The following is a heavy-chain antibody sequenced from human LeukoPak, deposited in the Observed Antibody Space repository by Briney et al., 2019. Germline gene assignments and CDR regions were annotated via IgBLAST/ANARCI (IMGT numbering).Heavy chain of an antibody. V-gene: IGHV3-49*04. CDR2: IRSYAYRGTT. CDR1: GFTLGDHA. Sequence: PGRSLRLSCITSGFTLGDHATSWVRQAPGKGLEWVGFIRSYAYRGTTEYAASVKGRFTISRDDSRSIVYLQMNGLKSEDTGIYYCSRGPIQLWVHNGMDVWGQGTTVTVSS. J-gene: IGHJ6*02. CDR3: SRGPIQLWVHNGMDV. D-gene: IGHD5-18*01.